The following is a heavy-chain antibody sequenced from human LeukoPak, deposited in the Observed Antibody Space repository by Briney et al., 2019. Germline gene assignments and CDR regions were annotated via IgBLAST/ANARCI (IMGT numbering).Heavy chain of an antibody. J-gene: IGHJ4*02. CDR1: GGSISSYY. CDR2: VYYSGST. Sequence: SETLSLTCTVSGGSISSYYWSWIRQPPGKGLEWIGYVYYSGSTNYNPSLKSRVTISVDTSKNQFSLKLSSVTAADPAVYYCARDTVYLGFDYWGQGTLVTVSS. CDR3: ARDTVYLGFDY. D-gene: IGHD3-16*01. V-gene: IGHV4-59*01.